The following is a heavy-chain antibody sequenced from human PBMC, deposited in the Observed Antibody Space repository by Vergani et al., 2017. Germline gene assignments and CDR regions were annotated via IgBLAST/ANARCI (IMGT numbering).Heavy chain of an antibody. J-gene: IGHJ6*02. CDR1: GGTFSSYA. CDR2: IIPIFGTA. V-gene: IGHV1-69*18. CDR3: ARDRALRGSGSYSVPTTSLDV. D-gene: IGHD3-10*01. Sequence: QVQLVQSGAEVKKPGSSVKVSCKASGGTFSSYAISWVRQAPGQGLEWMGRIIPIFGTANYAQKFQGRVTITADESTSTAYMELSSLRSEDTAVYYCARDRALRGSGSYSVPTTSLDVWGQGTTVTVSS.